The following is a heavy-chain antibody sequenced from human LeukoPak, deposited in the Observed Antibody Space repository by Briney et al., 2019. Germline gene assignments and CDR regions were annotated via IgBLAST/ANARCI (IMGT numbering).Heavy chain of an antibody. CDR3: AKVAGLLFGSSHDFDY. D-gene: IGHD2-21*01. CDR1: GFTFSSYA. CDR2: LSGSGATT. J-gene: IGHJ4*02. Sequence: GGSLRLSCAASGFTFSSYAMTWVRQAPGKGLEWVSVLSGSGATTYYADSVKGRFTISRDNFEITLYLQMNSLRAEDTAVYYCAKVAGLLFGSSHDFDYWGQGTLVTVSS. V-gene: IGHV3-23*01.